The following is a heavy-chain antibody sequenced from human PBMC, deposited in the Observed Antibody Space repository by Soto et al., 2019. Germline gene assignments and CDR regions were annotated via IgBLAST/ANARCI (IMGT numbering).Heavy chain of an antibody. D-gene: IGHD3-9*01. CDR3: ARRQGLVRVNFYYALNV. Sequence: GESLKISCMGPGYTFRDYWVGWVRQKPGKGLEWIGIIFPDSTDTRYSPSFKCQVTISDDKSLNKAYLHWTSLKASDSDIYYCARRQGLVRVNFYYALNVWGQGTTVTVSS. CDR2: IFPDSTDT. V-gene: IGHV5-51*01. CDR1: GYTFRDYW. J-gene: IGHJ6*02.